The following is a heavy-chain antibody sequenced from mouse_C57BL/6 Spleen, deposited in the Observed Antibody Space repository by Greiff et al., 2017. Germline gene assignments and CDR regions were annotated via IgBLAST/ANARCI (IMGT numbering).Heavy chain of an antibody. J-gene: IGHJ2*01. CDR3: ARGYYFDD. CDR2: IYPSDSET. Sequence: QVQLQQPGAELVRPGSSVKLSCKASGYTFTSYWMDWVKQRPGQGLEWIGNIYPSDSETHYNQKFKDKATLTVDKSSSTAYMQLSSLTSEDSAVYYCARGYYFDDWGQGTTLTVSS. CDR1: GYTFTSYW. V-gene: IGHV1-61*01.